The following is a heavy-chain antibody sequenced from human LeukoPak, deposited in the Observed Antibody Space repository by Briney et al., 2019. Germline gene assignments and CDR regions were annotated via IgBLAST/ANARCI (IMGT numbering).Heavy chain of an antibody. CDR2: ISPTGIT. CDR1: GGSISSNNYF. Sequence: PSETLSLTCSVSGGSISSNNYFWGWIRQPPGKGLEWLGAISPTGITDYNPALKSRVTISVDTSKNQFSLKLSSVTAADTAFYYCARDPYCSNGVCYAFDIWGQGTMVSVSS. CDR3: ARDPYCSNGVCYAFDI. J-gene: IGHJ3*02. V-gene: IGHV4-39*07. D-gene: IGHD2-8*01.